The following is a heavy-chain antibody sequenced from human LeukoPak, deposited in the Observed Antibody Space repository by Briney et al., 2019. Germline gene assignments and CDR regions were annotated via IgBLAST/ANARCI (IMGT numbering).Heavy chain of an antibody. CDR1: GFTFSSYA. V-gene: IGHV3-23*01. Sequence: PGGSLRLSCAASGFTFSSYAMSWVRQALGKGLEWVSAIRGSGGSTYYADSVKGRFTISRDNSKNTLYLQMNSLRAEDTAVYYCAKFTTVTTDKLRCNYFDYWGQGTLVTVSS. J-gene: IGHJ4*02. D-gene: IGHD4-17*01. CDR3: AKFTTVTTDKLRCNYFDY. CDR2: IRGSGGST.